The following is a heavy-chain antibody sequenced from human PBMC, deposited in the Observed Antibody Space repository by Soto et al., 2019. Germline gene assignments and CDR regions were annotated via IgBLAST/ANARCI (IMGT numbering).Heavy chain of an antibody. V-gene: IGHV1-18*01. D-gene: IGHD4-17*01. CDR2: INAHNGNT. CDR3: AIADYGDPDY. J-gene: IGHJ4*02. Sequence: QVQLVQSGAEVKKPGASVKVSCKASGSTFPSSTVSWVRQAPGQGLEWMGWINAHNGNTKYAQKFQGRLTMPTDTSTGTGYMELRSLRSDDTAIYFCAIADYGDPDYWGQGTLVTVSS. CDR1: GSTFPSST.